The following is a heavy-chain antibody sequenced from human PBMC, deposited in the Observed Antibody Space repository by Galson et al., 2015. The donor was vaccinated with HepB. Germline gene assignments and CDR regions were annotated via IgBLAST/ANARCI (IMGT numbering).Heavy chain of an antibody. V-gene: IGHV1-46*01. D-gene: IGHD5-24*01. CDR3: ARGGRDGYNYYLDF. CDR1: AYAFTSFY. CDR2: INPSGGST. Sequence: SVKVSCKASAYAFTSFYIHWVRQAPGQGFQWMGMINPSGGSTNYAQRFQGRVTMTRDTSTSTVYMELSSLRSEDTAVYYCARGGRDGYNYYLDFWGRGTLVTVSS. J-gene: IGHJ4*02.